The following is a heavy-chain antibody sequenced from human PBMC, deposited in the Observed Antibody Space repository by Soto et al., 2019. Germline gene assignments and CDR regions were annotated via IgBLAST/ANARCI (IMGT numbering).Heavy chain of an antibody. CDR2: IYPGDSDT. CDR1: GYSFTSYW. V-gene: IGHV5-51*01. D-gene: IGHD2-15*01. Sequence: LKISCKGSGYSFTSYWIGWVREMPGKGLEWMGIIYPGDSDTRYSPSFQGQVTISADKPISTAYLQWSSLKASDTAMYYCARQQNDIVVVVAATLASNAFDIWGQGTMVTV. J-gene: IGHJ3*02. CDR3: ARQQNDIVVVVAATLASNAFDI.